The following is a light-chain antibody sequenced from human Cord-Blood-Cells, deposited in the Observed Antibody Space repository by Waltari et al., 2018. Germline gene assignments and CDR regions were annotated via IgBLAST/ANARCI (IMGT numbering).Light chain of an antibody. J-gene: IGKJ2*03. CDR2: WAS. V-gene: IGKV4-1*01. CDR1: QSVLYSSNNKNY. Sequence: DIVMTQSPDSLAVSLGERATINRKSSQSVLYSSNNKNYLAWYQQKPGRPPKLLIYWASTRESGVPDRFSGSGSGTDFTLTISSLQAEDVAVYYCQQYYSTPPYSFGQGTKLEIK. CDR3: QQYYSTPPYS.